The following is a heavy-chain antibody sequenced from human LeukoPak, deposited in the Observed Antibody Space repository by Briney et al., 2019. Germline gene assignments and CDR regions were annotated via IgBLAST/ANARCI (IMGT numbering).Heavy chain of an antibody. J-gene: IGHJ4*02. Sequence: PSETLSLTCAVYGGSFSGYYWSWIRQPPGKGLEWIGEINHSGSTNYNPSLKSRVTISVDTSKNQFSLKLSSVTAADTAVYYCARAGGVITDLGYWGQGTLVTVSS. CDR3: ARAGGVITDLGY. D-gene: IGHD2/OR15-2a*01. CDR2: INHSGST. CDR1: GGSFSGYY. V-gene: IGHV4-34*01.